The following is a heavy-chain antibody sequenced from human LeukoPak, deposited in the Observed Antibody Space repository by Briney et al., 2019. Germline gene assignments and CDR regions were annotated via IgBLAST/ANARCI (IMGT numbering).Heavy chain of an antibody. CDR2: IYYSGST. CDR3: ARDEADGRIDY. CDR1: GGSISSYY. V-gene: IGHV4-59*01. Sequence: SETLSLTCTVSGGSISSYYWSWIRQPPGKGLEWIGYIYYSGSTNYNPSLKSRVTISVDTSKNQFSLKLSSVTAAATAVYYCARDEADGRIDYWGQGTLVTVSS. D-gene: IGHD1-26*01. J-gene: IGHJ4*02.